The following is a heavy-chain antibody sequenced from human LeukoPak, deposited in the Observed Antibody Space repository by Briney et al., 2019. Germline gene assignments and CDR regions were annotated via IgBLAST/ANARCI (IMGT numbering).Heavy chain of an antibody. Sequence: GGSLRLSCAASGFTFSSYAMSWVRQAPGKGLEWVSAISGSGGSTYYADSVKGRFTISRDNSKNTPYLLMNSLRAEDTAVYYCARGVVPAPIYYFDYWGQGTLVTVSS. J-gene: IGHJ4*02. D-gene: IGHD2-2*01. CDR1: GFTFSSYA. CDR2: ISGSGGST. CDR3: ARGVVPAPIYYFDY. V-gene: IGHV3-23*01.